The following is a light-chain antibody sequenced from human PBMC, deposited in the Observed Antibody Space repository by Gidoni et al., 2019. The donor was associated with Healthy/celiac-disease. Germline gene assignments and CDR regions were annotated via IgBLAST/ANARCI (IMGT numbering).Light chain of an antibody. J-gene: IGKJ2*04. CDR3: QQSYSTPCS. CDR2: AAS. CDR1: QSISSY. V-gene: IGKV1-39*01. Sequence: DIQMTQSPSSLSASVGDRVNITCRASQSISSYLNWYQQKPGKAPKLLIYAASSLQSGVPSRFSGSGSGTDFTLTISSLQPEDFATYYCQQSYSTPCSFGQGTKLEIK.